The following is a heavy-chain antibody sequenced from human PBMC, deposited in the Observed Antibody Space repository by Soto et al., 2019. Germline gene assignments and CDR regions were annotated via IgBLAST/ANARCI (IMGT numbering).Heavy chain of an antibody. J-gene: IGHJ4*02. CDR3: TRDRVPDGIYSFDY. V-gene: IGHV3-23*05. CDR1: GFSFSAYS. D-gene: IGHD2-15*01. Sequence: GGSVRLSYAASGFSFSAYSMNWVRQTPGRGLEWVSFIDLSGTKTYYRDSVKGRFTIFKDKSRNTVYLQMRSLTVEDAAIYYCTRDRVPDGIYSFDYWGQGALVTVSS. CDR2: IDLSGTKT.